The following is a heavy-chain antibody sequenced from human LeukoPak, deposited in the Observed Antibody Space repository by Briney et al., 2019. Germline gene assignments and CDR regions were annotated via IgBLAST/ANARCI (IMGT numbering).Heavy chain of an antibody. CDR3: APLIVVVTATLDDAFDI. J-gene: IGHJ3*02. CDR2: ISSSGSTI. D-gene: IGHD2-21*02. Sequence: GGSLRLSCAASGFTFSSYEMNWVRQAPGKGLEWVPYISSSGSTIYYADSVKGRFTISRDNAKNSLYLQMNSLRAEDTAVYHCAPLIVVVTATLDDAFDIWGQGTMVTVSS. CDR1: GFTFSSYE. V-gene: IGHV3-48*03.